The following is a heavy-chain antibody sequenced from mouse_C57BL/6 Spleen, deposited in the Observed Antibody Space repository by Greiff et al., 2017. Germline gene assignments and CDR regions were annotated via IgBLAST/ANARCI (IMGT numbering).Heavy chain of an antibody. CDR2: IHPNSGST. CDR3: ARRGITTVVATDY. D-gene: IGHD1-1*01. J-gene: IGHJ2*01. V-gene: IGHV1-64*01. Sequence: QVHVKQPGAELVKPGASVKLSCKASGYTFTSYWMHWVKQRPGQGLEWIGMIHPNSGSTNYNEKFKSKATLTVDKSSSTAYMQLSSLTSEDSAVYYCARRGITTVVATDYWGQGTTRTVSS. CDR1: GYTFTSYW.